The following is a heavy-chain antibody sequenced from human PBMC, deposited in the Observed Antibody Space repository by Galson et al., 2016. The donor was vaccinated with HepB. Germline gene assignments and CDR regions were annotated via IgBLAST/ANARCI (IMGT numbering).Heavy chain of an antibody. J-gene: IGHJ1*01. CDR1: GDSVSSNSAG. CDR2: TYYRSNWQN. V-gene: IGHV6-1*01. D-gene: IGHD7-27*01. CDR3: ARSYLLGRGFGW. Sequence: CAISGDSVSSNSAGWYWIRQSPSRGLEWLGRTYYRSNWQNDYAESVKSRITINPDTSKSQFSLQLNSVTPEDTAVYYCARSYLLGRGFGWWGQGTLVTVSS.